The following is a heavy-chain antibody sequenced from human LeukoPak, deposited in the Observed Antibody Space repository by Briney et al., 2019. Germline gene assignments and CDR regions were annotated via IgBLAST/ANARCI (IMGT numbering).Heavy chain of an antibody. CDR2: IRSSSET. CDR3: ARDAGNSGYGCDL. CDR1: GFIFSQYS. Sequence: GGSLRLSCAASGFIFSQYSMNWVRQAPGKGLEWVSHIRSSSETFYADSVKGRLTISRENARNSLYLQMHNLRGADTAIYYCARDAGNSGYGCDLWGQGTLVTVSS. V-gene: IGHV3-48*01. J-gene: IGHJ5*02. D-gene: IGHD5-12*01.